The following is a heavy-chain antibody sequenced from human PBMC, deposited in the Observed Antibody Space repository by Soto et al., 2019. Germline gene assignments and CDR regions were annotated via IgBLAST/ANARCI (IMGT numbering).Heavy chain of an antibody. CDR1: GGSFSGYY. J-gene: IGHJ4*02. V-gene: IGHV4-34*01. D-gene: IGHD3-9*01. CDR3: ARGRGLGDYDILNGPFDY. CDR2: INHSGST. Sequence: SETLSLTCAVYGGSFSGYYWSWIRQPPGKGLEWIGEINHSGSTNYNPSLKSRVTISVDTSKNQFSLKLSSVTAADTAVYYCARGRGLGDYDILNGPFDYWGEGTLVTVSS.